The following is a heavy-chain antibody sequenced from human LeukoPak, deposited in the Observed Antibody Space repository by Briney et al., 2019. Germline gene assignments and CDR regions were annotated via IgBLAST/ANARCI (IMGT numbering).Heavy chain of an antibody. CDR1: GFTFSSYS. V-gene: IGHV3-21*04. J-gene: IGHJ4*02. D-gene: IGHD2-2*01. CDR2: ISSSSSYI. Sequence: GGSLRLSCAASGFTFSSYSMNWVRQAPGKGLEWVSSISSSSSYIYYADSVKGRFTISRDNSKNTLYLQMNSLRAEDTAVYYCARRSSTSFFFDYWGQGTLVTVSS. CDR3: ARRSSTSFFFDY.